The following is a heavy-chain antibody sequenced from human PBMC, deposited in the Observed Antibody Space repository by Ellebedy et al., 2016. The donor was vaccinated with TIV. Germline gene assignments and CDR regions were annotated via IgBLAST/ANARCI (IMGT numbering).Heavy chain of an antibody. D-gene: IGHD5-18*01. Sequence: GESLKISCAASGFTFSSYAMSWVLQAPGKGLECVSAISGSGVSGGRTYYADSVKGRFTISRDNSKNTLYLQMNSLRAEETAVYYCANNVDTGTLSYWGQGTLVTVSS. V-gene: IGHV3-23*01. CDR3: ANNVDTGTLSY. J-gene: IGHJ4*02. CDR1: GFTFSSYA. CDR2: ISGSGVSGGRT.